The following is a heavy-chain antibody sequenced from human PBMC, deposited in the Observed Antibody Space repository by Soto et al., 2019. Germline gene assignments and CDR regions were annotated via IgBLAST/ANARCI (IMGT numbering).Heavy chain of an antibody. D-gene: IGHD2-15*01. J-gene: IGHJ6*03. CDR2: ISYDGSNK. CDR1: GFTFSSYG. CDR3: AKGRKGYCSGGSCYNYYYYYMDV. V-gene: IGHV3-30*18. Sequence: QVQLVESGGGVVQPGRSLRLSCAASGFTFSSYGMHWVRQAPGKGLEWVAVISYDGSNKYYADSVKGRFTISRDNSKNTLYLQMNSLRAEDTAVYYCAKGRKGYCSGGSCYNYYYYYMDVWGKGTTVTVSS.